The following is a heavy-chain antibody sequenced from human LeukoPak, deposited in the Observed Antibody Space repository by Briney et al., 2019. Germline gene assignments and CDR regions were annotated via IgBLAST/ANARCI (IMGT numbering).Heavy chain of an antibody. Sequence: PGGSLRLSCAASGFTFSNYAMSWVRQAPGRGLEWVSAISGSGDYTNYADSVKGRFTISRDNSKNTLYLQMNSLRAEDTAVYYCAKDRASGGGSYSYRGFDYWGQGTLVTVSS. CDR2: ISGSGDYT. V-gene: IGHV3-23*01. J-gene: IGHJ4*02. D-gene: IGHD6-19*01. CDR3: AKDRASGGGSYSYRGFDY. CDR1: GFTFSNYA.